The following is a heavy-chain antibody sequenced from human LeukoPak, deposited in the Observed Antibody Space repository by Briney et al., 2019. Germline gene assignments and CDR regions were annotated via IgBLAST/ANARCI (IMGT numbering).Heavy chain of an antibody. J-gene: IGHJ4*02. Sequence: SETLSLTCTVSGGSISSDYWTWIRQPPGKRLEWIGYIYYSGSTNYNPSLKSRVTISVDTSKNQFSLKLSSVTAADTAVYYCARGHRSGWNYWGQGTLVTVSS. CDR2: IYYSGST. CDR3: ARGHRSGWNY. D-gene: IGHD3-22*01. V-gene: IGHV4-59*12. CDR1: GGSISSDY.